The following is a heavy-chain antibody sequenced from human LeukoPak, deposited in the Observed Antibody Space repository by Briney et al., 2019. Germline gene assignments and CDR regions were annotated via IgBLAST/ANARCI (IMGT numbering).Heavy chain of an antibody. CDR3: ARTRSSYYDSSGYGTLDY. Sequence: GGSLRLSCAASGFTFSSYWMSWVRQAPGKGLEWVANIKQDGSEKYYVDSVKGRFTISRDNAKNSLYLQMNGLRAEDTAVYYCARTRSSYYDSSGYGTLDYWGQGTLVTVSS. D-gene: IGHD3-22*01. CDR2: IKQDGSEK. V-gene: IGHV3-7*01. J-gene: IGHJ4*02. CDR1: GFTFSSYW.